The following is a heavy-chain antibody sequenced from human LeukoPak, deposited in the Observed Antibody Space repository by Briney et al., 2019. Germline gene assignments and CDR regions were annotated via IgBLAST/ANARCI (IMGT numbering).Heavy chain of an antibody. CDR3: AELGITMIGGV. J-gene: IGHJ6*04. CDR1: GFTFTSYG. V-gene: IGHV3-30*03. Sequence: GKSLRLSCVASGFTFTSYGMHWVRQAPGKGLEWVAFISHDGASNYYADSVKGRFTVSRDNSKNTLYVQMNSLRVEDTAVYYCAELGITMIGGVWGKGTTVTISS. CDR2: ISHDGASN. D-gene: IGHD3-10*02.